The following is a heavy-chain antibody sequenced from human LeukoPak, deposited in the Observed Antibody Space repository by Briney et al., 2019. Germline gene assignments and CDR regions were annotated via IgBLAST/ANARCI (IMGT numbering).Heavy chain of an antibody. CDR1: RFTFSNYW. CDR3: ARMYCSRTSCYTDAFDI. V-gene: IGHV3-7*01. D-gene: IGHD2-2*02. CDR2: IKQDGSEK. J-gene: IGHJ3*02. Sequence: PGGSLRLSCTASRFTFSNYWMSWVRQSPGKGLEWVANIKQDGSEKYYLDSVKGRFTISRDNAKNSLYLQMNSLRAEDTAVYYCARMYCSRTSCYTDAFDIWGQGTMVTVSS.